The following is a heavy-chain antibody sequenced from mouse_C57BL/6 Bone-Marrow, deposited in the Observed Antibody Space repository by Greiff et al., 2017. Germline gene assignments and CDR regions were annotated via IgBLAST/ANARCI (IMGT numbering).Heavy chain of an antibody. CDR2: ISDGGSYT. CDR1: GFTFSSYA. V-gene: IGHV5-4*03. Sequence: EVKLVESGGGLVKPGGSLKLSCAASGFTFSSYAMSWVRQTPEKRLEWVATISDGGSYTYYPDNVKGRFTISRDNAKNNLYLQMSHLKSEDTAMYYCAMYYYGSMFAYWGQGTLVTVSA. J-gene: IGHJ3*01. CDR3: AMYYYGSMFAY. D-gene: IGHD1-1*01.